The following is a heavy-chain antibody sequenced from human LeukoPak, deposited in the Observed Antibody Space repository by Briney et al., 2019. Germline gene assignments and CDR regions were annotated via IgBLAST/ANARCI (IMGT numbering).Heavy chain of an antibody. Sequence: SETLSLTCAVYGGSFSGYYWSWIRQPPGKGLEWIGEINHSGSTNYNPSLKSRVTMSVDTSKNQFSLKLSSVTAADTAVYYCASLNYPYYYYGMDVWGQGTTVTVSS. D-gene: IGHD4-11*01. CDR3: ASLNYPYYYYGMDV. V-gene: IGHV4-34*01. CDR2: INHSGST. J-gene: IGHJ6*02. CDR1: GGSFSGYY.